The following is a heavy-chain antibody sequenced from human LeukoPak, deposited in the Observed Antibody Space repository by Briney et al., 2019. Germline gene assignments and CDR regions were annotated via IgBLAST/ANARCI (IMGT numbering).Heavy chain of an antibody. CDR3: ARGGPDYGDGYYGMDV. J-gene: IGHJ6*02. CDR1: GGSFSGYY. V-gene: IGHV4-34*01. D-gene: IGHD4-17*01. Sequence: SETLSLTCAVYGGSFSGYYWSWTRQPPGKGLEWIGEINHSGSTNYNPSLKSRVTISVDTSKNQFSLKLSSVTAADTAVYYCARGGPDYGDGYYGMDVWGQGTTVTVSS. CDR2: INHSGST.